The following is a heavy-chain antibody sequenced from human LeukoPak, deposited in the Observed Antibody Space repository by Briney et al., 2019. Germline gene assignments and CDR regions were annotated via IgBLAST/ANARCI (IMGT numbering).Heavy chain of an antibody. D-gene: IGHD3-10*01. CDR2: GSQSGST. V-gene: IGHV4-34*01. CDR1: DGSFSGYY. J-gene: IGHJ6*03. CDR3: ARRLKRMLRGVIRGSSDYYSHYYMDV. Sequence: SETLSLTCAGYDGSFSGYYWGGIRQPPGKGLEWIGQGSQSGSTSYNPSLKSGVSISIATPKNQFSLKLSSVTAPDTAVYYCARRLKRMLRGVIRGSSDYYSHYYMDVWGKGTTVTISS.